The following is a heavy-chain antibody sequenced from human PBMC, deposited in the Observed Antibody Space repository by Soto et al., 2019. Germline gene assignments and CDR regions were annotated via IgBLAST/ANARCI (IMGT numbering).Heavy chain of an antibody. CDR3: ARDQLEGNWFDP. V-gene: IGHV4-30-4*08. D-gene: IGHD1-1*01. CDR1: GGSINTYNLF. J-gene: IGHJ5*02. CDR2: IYHSGST. Sequence: SETLSLTCTVSGGSINTYNLFWAWVRQPPGKGLEWIGYIYHSGSTLYNPSLKSRVTISIDKSKNQFSLKLSSVTAADTAVYYCARDQLEGNWFDPWGQGTLVTVSS.